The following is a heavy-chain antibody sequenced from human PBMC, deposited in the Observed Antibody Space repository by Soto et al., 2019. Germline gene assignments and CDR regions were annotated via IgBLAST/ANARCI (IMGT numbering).Heavy chain of an antibody. CDR2: IIPILGIA. V-gene: IGHV1-69*02. CDR1: GGTFSSYT. Sequence: QVQLVQSGAEVKKPGSSVKVSCKASGGTFSSYTISWVRQAPGQGLEWMGRIIPILGIANYAQKFQGRVTITADKSTSTAYMELSSLRSEDTAVYYCAFSTVTTPLYYYYYGMDVWGQGTTVTVSS. J-gene: IGHJ6*02. CDR3: AFSTVTTPLYYYYYGMDV. D-gene: IGHD4-17*01.